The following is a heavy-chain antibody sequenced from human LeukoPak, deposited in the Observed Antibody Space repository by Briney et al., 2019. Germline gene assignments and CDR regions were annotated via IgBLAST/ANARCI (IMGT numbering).Heavy chain of an antibody. J-gene: IGHJ4*02. CDR1: GGSISSYY. D-gene: IGHD3-22*01. CDR3: ARDTLYYYDSSGYSINYFDY. CDR2: IYYSGST. Sequence: ASETLSLTCTVSGGSISSYYWSWIRQPPGKGLEWIGSIYYSGSTYYNPSLKSRVTISVDTSKNQFSLKLSSVTAADTAVYYCARDTLYYYDSSGYSINYFDYWGQGTLVTVSS. V-gene: IGHV4-59*05.